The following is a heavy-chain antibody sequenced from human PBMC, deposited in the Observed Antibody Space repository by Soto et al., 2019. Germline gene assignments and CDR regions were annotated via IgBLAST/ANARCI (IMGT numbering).Heavy chain of an antibody. D-gene: IGHD1-1*01. Sequence: SETLSLTCTVSGGSISSGDYYWSWIRQPPGKGLEWIGYIYYSGSTYYNPSLKSRVTISVDTSKNQFSLKLSSVTAADTAVYYCARERWNDVYNWFDPWGQGTLVTVSS. V-gene: IGHV4-30-4*01. CDR2: IYYSGST. CDR3: ARERWNDVYNWFDP. J-gene: IGHJ5*02. CDR1: GGSISSGDYY.